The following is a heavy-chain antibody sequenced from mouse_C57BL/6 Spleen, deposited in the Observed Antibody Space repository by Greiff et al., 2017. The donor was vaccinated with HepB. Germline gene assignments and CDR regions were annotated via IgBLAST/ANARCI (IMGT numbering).Heavy chain of an antibody. J-gene: IGHJ2*01. CDR3: ARIYDGYSPFDY. CDR2: IWSGGST. CDR1: GFSLTSYG. D-gene: IGHD2-3*01. V-gene: IGHV2-2*01. Sequence: QVQLQQSGPGLVQPSQSLSITCTVSGFSLTSYGVHWVRQSPGKGLEWLGVIWSGGSTDYNAAFISRLSISKDNSKSQVFFKMNSLQADDTAIYYCARIYDGYSPFDYWGQGTTLTVSS.